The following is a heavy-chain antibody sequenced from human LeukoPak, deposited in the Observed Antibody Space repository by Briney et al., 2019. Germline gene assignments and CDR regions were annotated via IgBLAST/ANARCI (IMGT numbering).Heavy chain of an antibody. CDR2: IIGRGSTI. Sequence: LSLTCTVSGGSISSGAYYWSWIRQAPGKGLEWVSYIIGRGSTIYYADSVKGRFTISRDNAKNSLYLQMNSLRAEDTAVYYCARGGSSSWYRYYFDYWGQGTLVTVSS. CDR1: GGSISSGAYY. D-gene: IGHD6-13*01. CDR3: ARGGSSSWYRYYFDY. J-gene: IGHJ4*02. V-gene: IGHV3-11*04.